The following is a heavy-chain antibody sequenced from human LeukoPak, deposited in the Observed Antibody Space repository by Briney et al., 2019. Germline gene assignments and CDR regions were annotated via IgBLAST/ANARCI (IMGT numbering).Heavy chain of an antibody. J-gene: IGHJ4*02. V-gene: IGHV1-2*02. CDR1: GFTFTGFH. Sequence: GASVKVSCKTSGFTFTGFHMHWVRQAPGQGLEWMGWINPNSGGTTYAQKFQGRVNMTRDTSISAVYMELSRLTSDDTAVYYCATPPGKVDYWGQGTPVTVSS. CDR3: ATPPGKVDY. D-gene: IGHD4-23*01. CDR2: INPNSGGT.